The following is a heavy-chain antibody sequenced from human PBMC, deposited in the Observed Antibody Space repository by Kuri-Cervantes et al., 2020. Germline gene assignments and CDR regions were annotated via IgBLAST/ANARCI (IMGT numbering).Heavy chain of an antibody. J-gene: IGHJ5*02. CDR1: GYTFTSYY. CDR3: AKAGVYGIAARLDP. Sequence: ASVQVTCMASGYTFTSYYMHWVRQAPGQGLAWVGIINPSGCSTSYEQKFQGRVTITRDTSTSTVYMELSSLRSEDTAEYYCAKAGVYGIAARLDPWGQGTLVTVSS. CDR2: INPSGCST. D-gene: IGHD6-6*01. V-gene: IGHV1-46*01.